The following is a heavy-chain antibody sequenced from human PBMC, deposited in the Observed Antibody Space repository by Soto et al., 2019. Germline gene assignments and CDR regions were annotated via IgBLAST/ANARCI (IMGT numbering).Heavy chain of an antibody. CDR2: ISGSGSNP. CDR3: AKTASLTIRDGFDH. D-gene: IGHD3-9*01. Sequence: VQVLESGGGLVQPGGYLRLSFAASGFTFSSYAMNWVRQAPGQVLEWVSAISGSGSNPYYADSVKGRFTISRDISKNTLYLQMNRLRAVDTAIYYCAKTASLTIRDGFDHWGQGTLVTVSS. V-gene: IGHV3-23*01. J-gene: IGHJ4*02. CDR1: GFTFSSYA.